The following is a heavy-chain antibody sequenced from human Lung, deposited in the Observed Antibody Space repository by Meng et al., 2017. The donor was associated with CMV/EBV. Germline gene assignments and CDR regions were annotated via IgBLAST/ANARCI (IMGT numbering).Heavy chain of an antibody. Sequence: GESXKISCAASGFTLSSYWMSWVRQAPGKGLEWVAKIKEDGSEKYYVDSVKGRFTISRDNAKNSLYVQMNSLRGEDTAVYYCATTSNGFFYSWGQGALVTVSS. CDR2: IKEDGSEK. CDR3: ATTSNGFFYS. V-gene: IGHV3-7*01. J-gene: IGHJ4*02. CDR1: GFTLSSYW. D-gene: IGHD2-2*01.